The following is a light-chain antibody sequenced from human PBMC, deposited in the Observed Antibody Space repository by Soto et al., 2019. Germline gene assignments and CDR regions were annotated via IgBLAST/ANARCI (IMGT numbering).Light chain of an antibody. CDR3: CASAGSPIWV. CDR1: NSDL. CDR2: YVN. V-gene: IGLV2-11*01. Sequence: QSALTQPRSVSGSPGQSVTISCTGTNSDLVSWYQQHPGKAPKFIIYYVNQRPSGVPDRFSGSKSGNTASLTISGLQVEDEGDYYCCASAGSPIWVFGGGTKLTVL. J-gene: IGLJ3*02.